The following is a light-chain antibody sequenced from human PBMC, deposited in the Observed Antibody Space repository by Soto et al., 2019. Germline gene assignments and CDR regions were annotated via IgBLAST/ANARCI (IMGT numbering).Light chain of an antibody. Sequence: DIHMTQSPSTLSSSVGDRVTISCRASHNIFTYLAWYQQKPGKAPKLLIFDASTLQSGVPPRFSGSGSGTEFTLTISSLQPDDFATYYCQHYTLYSASFGPGTKVDIK. CDR1: HNIFTY. CDR2: DAS. V-gene: IGKV1-5*01. J-gene: IGKJ3*01. CDR3: QHYTLYSAS.